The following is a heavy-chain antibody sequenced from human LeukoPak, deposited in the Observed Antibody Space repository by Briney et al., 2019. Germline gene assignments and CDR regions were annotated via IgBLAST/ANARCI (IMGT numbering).Heavy chain of an antibody. CDR2: VSSDGTKK. V-gene: IGHV3-30-3*01. CDR3: ARAYCSGPTCYSPDY. CDR1: GLTFSNNA. J-gene: IGHJ4*02. D-gene: IGHD2-2*02. Sequence: PGTSLRLSCGASGLTFSNNAMHWVRQAPGKGLEWVAVVSSDGTKKYYADSVKGRFTISRDNSKNTVYLQMNSLGAEDTAVYYCARAYCSGPTCYSPDYWGQGTLVIVSS.